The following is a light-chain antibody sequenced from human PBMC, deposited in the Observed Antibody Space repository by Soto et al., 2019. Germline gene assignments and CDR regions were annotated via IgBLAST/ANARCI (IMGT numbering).Light chain of an antibody. CDR2: DAS. Sequence: EIVLTQSPATLSLSPGERATLSCRASQSVSSYLAWYQQKPGQAPRLLIYDASNRATGIPARFSGSGSGTDFTPTISRLEPEDFAVYYCQHRSDWPITVGQGTRLEIK. J-gene: IGKJ5*01. CDR1: QSVSSY. CDR3: QHRSDWPIT. V-gene: IGKV3-11*01.